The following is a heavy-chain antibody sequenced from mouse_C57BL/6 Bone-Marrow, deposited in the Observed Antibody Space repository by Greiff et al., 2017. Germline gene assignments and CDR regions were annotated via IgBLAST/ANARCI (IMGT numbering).Heavy chain of an antibody. CDR2: INPSNGGT. D-gene: IGHD1-1*01. V-gene: IGHV1-53*01. Sequence: VQLQQPGTELVKPGASVKLSCKASGYTFTSYWMHWVKQRPGQGLEWIGNINPSNGGTNYNEKFKSKATLTVDKSSSTAYMQLSSLTSEDSAVYYCARFITTVVATRNYAMDYWGQGTSVTVSS. CDR1: GYTFTSYW. J-gene: IGHJ4*01. CDR3: ARFITTVVATRNYAMDY.